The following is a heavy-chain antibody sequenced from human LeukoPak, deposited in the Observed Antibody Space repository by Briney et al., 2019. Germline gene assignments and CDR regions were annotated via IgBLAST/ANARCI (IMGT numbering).Heavy chain of an antibody. CDR3: AKSHSVAQRGYFDY. CDR1: GFTVSSNY. CDR2: IYSGGNT. D-gene: IGHD4-23*01. J-gene: IGHJ4*02. Sequence: PGGSLRLSCAASGFTVSSNYMSWVRQAPGKGLEWVSVIYSGGNTYSADSVKGRFTISRDNSKNTLYLQMNSLRAEDTAVYYCAKSHSVAQRGYFDYWGQGTLVTVS. V-gene: IGHV3-66*01.